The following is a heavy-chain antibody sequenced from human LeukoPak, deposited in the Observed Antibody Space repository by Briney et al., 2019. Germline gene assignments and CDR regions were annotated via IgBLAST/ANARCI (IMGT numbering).Heavy chain of an antibody. CDR2: ISYDGSNK. Sequence: GGSLRLSCAASGFAFSGYGMHWARQAPGKGLEWVALISYDGSNKYYADSVKGRFTISRDNSKDTLFLQMNSLRAEDTAVYFCANTYIRSWYGPDYWGQGTLVTVSS. J-gene: IGHJ4*02. CDR1: GFAFSGYG. D-gene: IGHD6-13*01. CDR3: ANTYIRSWYGPDY. V-gene: IGHV3-30*18.